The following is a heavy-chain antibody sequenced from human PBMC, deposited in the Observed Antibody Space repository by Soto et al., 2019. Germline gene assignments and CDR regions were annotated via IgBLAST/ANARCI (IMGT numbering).Heavy chain of an antibody. D-gene: IGHD2-2*01. CDR3: ARLHGYCISSSCHGHYAMDV. Sequence: SETLSLTCTVSSAPVSSSTYTWGWIRQPPGKGLEWIGSIYYSGSTYYNPSLNSRVTVSVDTSKNQFSLKVTSVTAADTAVYYCARLHGYCISSSCHGHYAMDVWAQRTTVTVSS. CDR2: IYYSGST. V-gene: IGHV4-39*01. J-gene: IGHJ6*02. CDR1: SAPVSSSTYT.